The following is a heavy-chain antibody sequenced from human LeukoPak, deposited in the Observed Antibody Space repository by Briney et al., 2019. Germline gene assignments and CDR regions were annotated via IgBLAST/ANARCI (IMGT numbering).Heavy chain of an antibody. D-gene: IGHD5-18*01. Sequence: PSETLSLTCTVSGGSISSYYWSWIRQPPGKGLEWIGYIYYSGSTNYNPSLKSRVTISVDTSKNQFSLKLSSVTAADTAVDYCARIAPGIHNPHDYWGQGTLVTVSS. V-gene: IGHV4-59*08. J-gene: IGHJ4*02. CDR2: IYYSGST. CDR3: ARIAPGIHNPHDY. CDR1: GGSISSYY.